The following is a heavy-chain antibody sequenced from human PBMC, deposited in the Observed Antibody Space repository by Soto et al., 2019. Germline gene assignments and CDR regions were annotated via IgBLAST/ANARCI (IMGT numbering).Heavy chain of an antibody. Sequence: QVQLVESGGGVVQPGRSLRLSCVASGFSFSSSGMHWVRQAPGKGLQWVAVIWHDGGNKYNADSVKGRFSISRDNSKNWLSLQTSSLRVEDTAVYYWAGGNWKYGCFDYWGQGTMVTVSS. CDR2: IWHDGGNK. D-gene: IGHD1-7*01. J-gene: IGHJ4*02. V-gene: IGHV3-33*01. CDR3: AGGNWKYGCFDY. CDR1: GFSFSSSG.